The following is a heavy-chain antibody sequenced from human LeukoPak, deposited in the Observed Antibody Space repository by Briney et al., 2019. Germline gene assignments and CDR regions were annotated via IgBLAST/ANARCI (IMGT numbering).Heavy chain of an antibody. D-gene: IGHD6-6*01. V-gene: IGHV3-7*01. CDR1: GFTFSDYW. CDR3: ARRGGSSSRRSPIDY. CDR2: IKQDGSQR. J-gene: IGHJ4*02. Sequence: GGSLRLSCTASGFTFSDYWMTWVRQAPGKGPEWVANIKQDGSQRYYVDSVRGRFTISRDNAKNSLFLQMNGLRAEDMAVYYCARRGGSSSRRSPIDYWGQGTLVTVSS.